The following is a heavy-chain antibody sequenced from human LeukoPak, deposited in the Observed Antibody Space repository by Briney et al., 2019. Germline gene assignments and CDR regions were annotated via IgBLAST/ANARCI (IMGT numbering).Heavy chain of an antibody. CDR3: ARDPDGYQAFDI. J-gene: IGHJ3*02. Sequence: GASVKVSCKASGYTFTSYDINWARQATGQGLEWMGWMNPNSGNTGYAQKFQGRVTITADESTSTAYMELSSLRSEDTAVYYCARDPDGYQAFDIWGQGTMVTVSS. CDR1: GYTFTSYD. D-gene: IGHD5-24*01. CDR2: MNPNSGNT. V-gene: IGHV1-8*03.